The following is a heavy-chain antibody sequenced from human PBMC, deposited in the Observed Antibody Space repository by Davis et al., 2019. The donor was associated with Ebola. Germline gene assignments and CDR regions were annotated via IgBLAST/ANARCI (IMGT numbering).Heavy chain of an antibody. CDR3: ARLYNNSLYN. D-gene: IGHD1-14*01. J-gene: IGHJ4*02. CDR1: GGSISSYY. V-gene: IGHV4-59*05. Sequence: MPSETLSLTCTVSGGSISSYYWSWIRQPPGKGLEWIGTIYYSGSTYYNPSLKSRVTISVDTPKNQFSLKLTSVTAADTAVYYCARLYNNSLYNWGQGTLVTVSS. CDR2: IYYSGST.